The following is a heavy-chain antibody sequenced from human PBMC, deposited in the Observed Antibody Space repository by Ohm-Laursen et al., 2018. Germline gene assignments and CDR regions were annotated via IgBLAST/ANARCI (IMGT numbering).Heavy chain of an antibody. Sequence: SLRLSCAAPGFTFDDCAMHWVRQAPGKGLEWVSGISWNSGSIGYADSVKGRFTISRDNSKNTLYLQMNSLRAEDTAVYYCARAVIGHIAWFDPWGQGTLVTVSS. V-gene: IGHV3-9*01. CDR2: ISWNSGSI. J-gene: IGHJ5*02. D-gene: IGHD2-21*01. CDR1: GFTFDDCA. CDR3: ARAVIGHIAWFDP.